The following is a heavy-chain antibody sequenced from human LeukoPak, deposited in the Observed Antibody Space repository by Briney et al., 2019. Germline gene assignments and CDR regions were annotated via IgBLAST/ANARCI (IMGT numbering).Heavy chain of an antibody. J-gene: IGHJ4*02. Sequence: PGGSLRLSCAASGFTFSSYWMTWVRQAPGKGLEWVANIKQDGSEKYYVDSVKGRFTISRGNAKNSLYLQMSSLRAEDTAVYYCARDVCSGGSCYYDYWGQGTLVTVSS. CDR1: GFTFSSYW. CDR3: ARDVCSGGSCYYDY. CDR2: IKQDGSEK. V-gene: IGHV3-7*04. D-gene: IGHD2-15*01.